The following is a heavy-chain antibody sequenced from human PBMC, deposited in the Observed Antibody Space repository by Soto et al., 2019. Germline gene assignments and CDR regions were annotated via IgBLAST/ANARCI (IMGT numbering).Heavy chain of an antibody. D-gene: IGHD2-2*01. CDR2: ISHDGRIE. J-gene: IGHJ2*01. CDR3: ANRGNCSNSTCYWYFEL. Sequence: GGSLRLSCAASGFTFSTFALHWVRQAPGEGLEWVALISHDGRIEKYADSVKGRFTISRDNSKNTLSLEMNDLRVEDTAVYYCANRGNCSNSTCYWYFELWGRGTLVTVSS. V-gene: IGHV3-30-3*01. CDR1: GFTFSTFA.